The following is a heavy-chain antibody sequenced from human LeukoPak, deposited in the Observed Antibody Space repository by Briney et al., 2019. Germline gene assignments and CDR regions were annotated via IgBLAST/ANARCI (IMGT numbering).Heavy chain of an antibody. CDR3: AKDIQWLAENSALEFDP. J-gene: IGHJ5*02. D-gene: IGHD6-19*01. CDR2: ISWNSGSI. Sequence: PGRSLRLSCAASGFTFDDYAMRWVRQAPGKGLEWVSGISWNSGSIGYADSVKGRFTISRDNAKNSLYLQMNSLRAEDTALYYCAKDIQWLAENSALEFDPWGQGTLVTVSS. CDR1: GFTFDDYA. V-gene: IGHV3-9*01.